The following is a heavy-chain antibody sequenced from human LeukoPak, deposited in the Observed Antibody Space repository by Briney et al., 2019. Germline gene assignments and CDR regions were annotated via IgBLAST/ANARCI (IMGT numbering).Heavy chain of an antibody. J-gene: IGHJ4*02. Sequence: GASVKVSCKASGYTFTSYGISWVRQAPGEGLEWMGWISAYNGNTNYAQKLQGRVTMTTDTSTSTAYMELRSLRSDDTAVYYCARVRLGDSSGQPRDYWGQGTLFTVSS. D-gene: IGHD3-22*01. CDR3: ARVRLGDSSGQPRDY. CDR2: ISAYNGNT. CDR1: GYTFTSYG. V-gene: IGHV1-18*01.